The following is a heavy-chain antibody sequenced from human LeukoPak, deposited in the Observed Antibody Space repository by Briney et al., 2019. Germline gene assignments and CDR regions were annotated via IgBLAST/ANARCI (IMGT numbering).Heavy chain of an antibody. CDR2: IYYSGST. CDR3: ARQRGRCSGGSCYPGVYFQH. J-gene: IGHJ1*01. V-gene: IGHV4-39*01. Sequence: SETLSLTCTVSGGSISSSSYYWGWIRQPPGKGLEWIGGIYYSGSTYYNPSLKSRVTISVDTSKNQFSLKLSSVTAADMAVYYCARQRGRCSGGSCYPGVYFQHWGQGTLVTVSS. D-gene: IGHD2-15*01. CDR1: GGSISSSSYY.